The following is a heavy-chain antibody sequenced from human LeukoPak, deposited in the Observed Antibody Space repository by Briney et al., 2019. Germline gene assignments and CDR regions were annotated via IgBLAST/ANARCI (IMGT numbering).Heavy chain of an antibody. CDR1: GFTFSSYA. CDR3: ARDYRGFDWLSGYDY. J-gene: IGHJ4*02. Sequence: GGSLRLSCAASGFTFSSYAMHWVRQAPGKGLEWVAVISYDGSNKYYADSVKGRFTISRDNSKNTPYLQMNSLRAEDTAVYYCARDYRGFDWLSGYDYWGQGTLVTVSS. D-gene: IGHD3-9*01. V-gene: IGHV3-30-3*01. CDR2: ISYDGSNK.